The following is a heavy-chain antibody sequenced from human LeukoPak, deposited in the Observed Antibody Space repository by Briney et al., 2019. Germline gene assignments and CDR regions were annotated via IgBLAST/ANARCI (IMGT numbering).Heavy chain of an antibody. CDR1: GHSFTSYW. J-gene: IGHJ1*01. V-gene: IGHV5-51*01. CDR3: ARVAYCGGDCYSEYFQH. D-gene: IGHD2-21*01. Sequence: GESLKISCKGSGHSFTSYWIGWVRQMPGKGLEWMVIIYPGDSDTRYSPSFQGQVTISADKSISTAYLQWSSLKASDTAMYYCARVAYCGGDCYSEYFQHWGQGTLVTVSS. CDR2: IYPGDSDT.